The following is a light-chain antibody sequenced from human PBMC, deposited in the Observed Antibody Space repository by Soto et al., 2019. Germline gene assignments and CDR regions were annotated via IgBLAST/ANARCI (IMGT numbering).Light chain of an antibody. Sequence: EIVLTQSPATLSLSPGERATLSCRASQSVSSYLAWYQQKPGQAPRLLIYDASNRATGIPARFSGSGSGTEFTLTISSLEPEDFAVYYCQQLSNWPPITFGQGTRLEIK. CDR3: QQLSNWPPIT. J-gene: IGKJ5*01. V-gene: IGKV3-11*01. CDR1: QSVSSY. CDR2: DAS.